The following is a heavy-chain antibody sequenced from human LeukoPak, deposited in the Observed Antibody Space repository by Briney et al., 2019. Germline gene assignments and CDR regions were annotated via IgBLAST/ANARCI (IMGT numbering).Heavy chain of an antibody. CDR2: INTNTGNP. CDR3: ARDLVGYCSSTSCYGPPMDV. Sequence: GASVKVSCKASGYSFTTFAMNWVRQAPGQGLEWMGWINTNTGNPTYAQGFTGRFVFSLDTSVSTAYQQISSLKAEDTAVYYCARDLVGYCSSTSCYGPPMDVWGKGTTVTVSS. D-gene: IGHD2-2*01. CDR1: GYSFTTFA. J-gene: IGHJ6*04. V-gene: IGHV7-4-1*02.